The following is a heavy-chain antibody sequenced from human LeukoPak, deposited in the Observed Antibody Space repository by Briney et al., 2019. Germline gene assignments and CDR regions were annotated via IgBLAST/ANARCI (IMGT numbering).Heavy chain of an antibody. J-gene: IGHJ4*02. CDR2: IKQDGSEK. CDR1: GFTFSSYW. D-gene: IGHD2-2*01. V-gene: IGHV3-7*01. Sequence: GGSLRLSCAASGFTFSSYWMSWVRQAPGKGLEWVANIKQDGSEKYYVDSVKGRFTISRDNAKNSLYLQMNSLRAEDTAVYYCARGNYCSSTNGIIPLFEYWGQGTLVTVSS. CDR3: ARGNYCSSTNGIIPLFEY.